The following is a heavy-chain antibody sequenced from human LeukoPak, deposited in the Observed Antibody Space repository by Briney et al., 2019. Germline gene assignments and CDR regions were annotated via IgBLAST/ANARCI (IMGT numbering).Heavy chain of an antibody. V-gene: IGHV4-59*08. D-gene: IGHD3-10*01. CDR3: ARVGVLLWFGESNPGAFDI. J-gene: IGHJ3*02. CDR2: IYYSGST. CDR1: GGSISSYY. Sequence: SETLSLTCTVSGGSISSYYWSWIRQPPGKGLEWIGYIYYSGSTNYNPSLKSRVTISVDTSKNQFSLKLSSVTAADTAVYYCARVGVLLWFGESNPGAFDIWGQGTMVTVSS.